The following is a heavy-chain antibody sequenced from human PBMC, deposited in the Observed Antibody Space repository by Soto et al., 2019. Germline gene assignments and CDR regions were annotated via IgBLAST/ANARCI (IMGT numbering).Heavy chain of an antibody. D-gene: IGHD3-3*01. CDR3: AKDGRGLRFLEWLALDY. J-gene: IGHJ4*02. CDR2: ISYDGSNK. CDR1: RFTFSSYG. V-gene: IGHV3-30*18. Sequence: GGSLRLSCAASRFTFSSYGMHWVRQAPGKGLEWVAVISYDGSNKYYADSVKGRFTISRDNSKNTLYLQMNSLRAEDTAVYYCAKDGRGLRFLEWLALDYWGQGTLVTVSS.